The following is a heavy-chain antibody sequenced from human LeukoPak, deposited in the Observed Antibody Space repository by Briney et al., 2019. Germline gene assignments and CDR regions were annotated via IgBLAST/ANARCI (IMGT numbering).Heavy chain of an antibody. CDR1: GYIFTGYY. CDR3: ARRRDERGYKDVFDI. D-gene: IGHD5-18*01. J-gene: IGHJ3*02. CDR2: INPNSGGT. V-gene: IGHV1-2*02. Sequence: ASVKVSCKASGYIFTGYYMHWVRQAPGQGLEWMGWINPNSGGTNYAQKFQGRVTISVDKSISTAYLQWSSLKASDTAMYYCARRRDERGYKDVFDIWGQGTMVTVSS.